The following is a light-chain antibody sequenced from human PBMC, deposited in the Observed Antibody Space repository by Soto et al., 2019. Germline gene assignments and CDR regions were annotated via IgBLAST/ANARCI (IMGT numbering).Light chain of an antibody. Sequence: QLVLTQPPSASGTPEQRVTISCSGSSSNIGSNTVNWYQQLPGTAPKLLIYNNNQRPSGVPDRFSGSKSGTSASLAISGLQSEDEADYYCAAWDDSLNGLVFGTGTKLTVL. J-gene: IGLJ1*01. CDR3: AAWDDSLNGLV. V-gene: IGLV1-44*01. CDR2: NNN. CDR1: SSNIGSNT.